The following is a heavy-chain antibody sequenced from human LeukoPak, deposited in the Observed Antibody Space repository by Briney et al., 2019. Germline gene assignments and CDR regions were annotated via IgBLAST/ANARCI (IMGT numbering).Heavy chain of an antibody. J-gene: IGHJ4*02. V-gene: IGHV4-34*01. D-gene: IGHD3-22*01. CDR1: GGSFSGYY. CDR3: ARGHSYRRIVVVFTNYYFDY. Sequence: SETLSLTCAVYGGSFSGYYWSWIRQPPGKGLEWIGEINHSGSTNYNPSLKSRVTISVDTSKNQFSLKLSSVTAADTAVYYCARGHSYRRIVVVFTNYYFDYWGQGTLVTVSS. CDR2: INHSGST.